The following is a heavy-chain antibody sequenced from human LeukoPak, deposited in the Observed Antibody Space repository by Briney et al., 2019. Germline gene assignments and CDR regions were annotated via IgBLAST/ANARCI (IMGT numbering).Heavy chain of an antibody. CDR3: ARRHCRGGSCSYYFAY. CDR1: GYSFTSYW. Sequence: GESLKISCKGSGYSFTSYWISWVRQMPGKGLEWMGRIDPSDSYTNYSPSFQGHVTISADKSISTAYLQWSSLKASDTAMYYCARRHCRGGSCSYYFAYGGQGTLVTVSS. V-gene: IGHV5-10-1*01. J-gene: IGHJ4*02. CDR2: IDPSDSYT. D-gene: IGHD2-15*01.